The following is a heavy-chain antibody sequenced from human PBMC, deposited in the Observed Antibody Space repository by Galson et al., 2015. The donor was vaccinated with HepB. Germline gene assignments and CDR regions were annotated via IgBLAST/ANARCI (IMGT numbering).Heavy chain of an antibody. CDR1: GFTFSDYY. D-gene: IGHD6-19*01. J-gene: IGHJ4*02. V-gene: IGHV3-11*06. CDR2: ISSTSDYR. CDR3: ARLYSSGWILFDS. Sequence: SLRLSCAASGFTFSDYYMDWVRQAPGKGLEWVSYISSTSDYRTYVDSVKGRFAISRDNAQSSMFLQMDSLRPEDTSVYYCARLYSSGWILFDSWGQGTLVTVSS.